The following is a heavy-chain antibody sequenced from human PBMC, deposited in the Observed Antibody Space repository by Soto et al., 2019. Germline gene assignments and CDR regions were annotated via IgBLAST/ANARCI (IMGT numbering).Heavy chain of an antibody. V-gene: IGHV3-23*01. CDR2: ISGSGGST. CDR3: AKEVSLGSTVDLGY. CDR1: GFTFSSFA. D-gene: IGHD7-27*01. Sequence: LRLSCAASGFTFSSFAMSWVRQSPGKGLEWVSTISGSGGSTYYADAVKGRFSISRDNSMGTLYLQMKSLRVEDTAIYYCAKEVSLGSTVDLGYWGQGTLVTVSS. J-gene: IGHJ4*02.